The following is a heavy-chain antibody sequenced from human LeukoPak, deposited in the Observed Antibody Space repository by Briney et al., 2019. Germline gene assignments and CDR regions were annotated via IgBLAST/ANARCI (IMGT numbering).Heavy chain of an antibody. V-gene: IGHV3-30*18. CDR3: AKVRYQLTSYYYGMDV. Sequence: PGGSLRLSCAASGFTFSSYGMHWVRQAPGKGLEWVAVITYDGSNKYYADSVKGRFTISGDNSKNTLYLQMNSLRAEDTAVYYCAKVRYQLTSYYYGMDVWGQGTTVTVSS. CDR2: ITYDGSNK. J-gene: IGHJ6*01. CDR1: GFTFSSYG. D-gene: IGHD2-2*01.